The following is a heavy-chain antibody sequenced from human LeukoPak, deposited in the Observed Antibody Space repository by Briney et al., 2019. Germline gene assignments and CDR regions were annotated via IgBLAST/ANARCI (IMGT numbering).Heavy chain of an antibody. CDR2: IISTTGSA. J-gene: IGHJ4*02. D-gene: IGHD3-16*01. CDR3: MKDAPSWGLL. V-gene: IGHV4-4*07. CDR1: GISINPYY. Sequence: PSETLSLTCTVSGISINPYYWTWIRQPAGKGLEWIGRIISTTGSANYNPSLKSRVTMSVDTSKNQFSLELTSVTAADTAVYYCMKDAPSWGLLWGLGTLVTVSS.